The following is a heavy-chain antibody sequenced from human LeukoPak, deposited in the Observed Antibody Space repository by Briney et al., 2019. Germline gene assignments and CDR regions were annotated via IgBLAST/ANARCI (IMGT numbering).Heavy chain of an antibody. V-gene: IGHV5-51*01. CDR3: ARLITMVRGVIILTNQEYYFDY. J-gene: IGHJ4*02. CDR1: GYSFTSYW. Sequence: GESLKISCKGSGYSFTSYWIGWVRQMPGKGLEWMGIIYPGDSDTRYSPSFQGQVTISADKSISTASLQWSSLKASDTAMYYCARLITMVRGVIILTNQEYYFDYWGQGTLVTVSS. CDR2: IYPGDSDT. D-gene: IGHD3-10*01.